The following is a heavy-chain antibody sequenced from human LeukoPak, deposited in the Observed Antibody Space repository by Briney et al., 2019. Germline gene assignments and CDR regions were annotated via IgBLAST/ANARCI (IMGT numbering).Heavy chain of an antibody. J-gene: IGHJ3*02. V-gene: IGHV4-39*01. CDR2: IYYSGST. CDR1: GGSISSSSYY. Sequence: SETLSLTCTVSGGSISSSSYYWGWIRQPPGKGLEWSGSIYYSGSTYYNPSLKSRVTISVDTSKNQFSLKLSSVTAADTAVYYCARVNYYDSSGYLDSRAFDIWGQGTMVTVSS. D-gene: IGHD3-22*01. CDR3: ARVNYYDSSGYLDSRAFDI.